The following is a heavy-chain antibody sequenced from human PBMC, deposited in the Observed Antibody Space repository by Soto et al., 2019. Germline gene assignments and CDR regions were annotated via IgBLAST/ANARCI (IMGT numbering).Heavy chain of an antibody. D-gene: IGHD4-17*01. V-gene: IGHV1-18*04. J-gene: IGHJ6*02. CDR1: GYTFTSYG. CDR2: ISDYNGNT. CDR3: ARVGDYGDYVSRGLVDV. Sequence: QVQLVQSGAEVKKPGASVKVSCKASGYTFTSYGISWVRQAPGQGLEWMGWISDYNGNTNYAQKLQGRVTMTTDTSTSTAYMELRSLRSDDTAVYYCARVGDYGDYVSRGLVDVWGQGTTVTVSS.